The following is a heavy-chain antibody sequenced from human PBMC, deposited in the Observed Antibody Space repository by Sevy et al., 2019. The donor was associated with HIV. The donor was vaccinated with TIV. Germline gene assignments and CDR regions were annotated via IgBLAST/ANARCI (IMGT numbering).Heavy chain of an antibody. D-gene: IGHD3-10*01. V-gene: IGHV4-59*11. J-gene: IGHJ6*03. CDR2: IYYSGST. CDR1: GGSISSHY. Sequence: SETLSLTCTVSGGSISSHYWSWVRQPPGKGLEWIGYIYYSGSTNYNPSLQSRVTISVDTSKNQFSLKLSSVTAADTAVYYCARGTGGHYYYYYYLDVWGTGTTVTVSS. CDR3: ARGTGGHYYYYYYLDV.